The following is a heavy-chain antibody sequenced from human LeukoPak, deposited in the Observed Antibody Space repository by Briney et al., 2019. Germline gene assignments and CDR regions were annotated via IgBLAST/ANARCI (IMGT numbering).Heavy chain of an antibody. V-gene: IGHV4-39*01. CDR2: VYQTGTT. D-gene: IGHD5-12*01. CDR3: ARHKKVVDVDNFNWFDP. CDR1: GGYVSSGGDH. Sequence: SETLSLTCTVSGGYVSSGGDHWAWIRQPPGKGLEWIGSVYQTGTTYSSPSLKSRVTMSVDTSKNQFSLDLGSVSAADTAVYYCARHKKVVDVDNFNWFDPWGQGTLVTVSS. J-gene: IGHJ5*02.